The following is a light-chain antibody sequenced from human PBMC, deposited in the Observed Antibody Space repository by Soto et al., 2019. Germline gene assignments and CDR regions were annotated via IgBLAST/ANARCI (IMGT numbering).Light chain of an antibody. CDR2: NNN. J-gene: IGLJ3*02. CDR3: AAWDDSLKGVV. V-gene: IGLV1-44*01. Sequence: QSVLTQPPSASGTPGQRVTIACSGRSSNIGSTTVKWYQQLPGTAPKLLIYNNNQRPSGVPDRFSGSKSGTSASLAISGLQCEDEADYYCAAWDDSLKGVVFGGWNQLTVL. CDR1: SSNIGSTT.